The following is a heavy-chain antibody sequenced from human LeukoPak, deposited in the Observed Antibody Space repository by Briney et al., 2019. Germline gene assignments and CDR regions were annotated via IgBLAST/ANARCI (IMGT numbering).Heavy chain of an antibody. CDR2: FDPEDGET. Sequence: ASVKVSCKVSGYTLTELSMHWVRQAPGKGLEWMGGFDPEDGETIYAQKFQGRVTMTEDTSTDTAYMELSSLRSEDTAVYYCASLAVGATTVDYWGQGTLVTVSS. CDR1: GYTLTELS. V-gene: IGHV1-24*01. J-gene: IGHJ4*02. CDR3: ASLAVGATTVDY. D-gene: IGHD1-26*01.